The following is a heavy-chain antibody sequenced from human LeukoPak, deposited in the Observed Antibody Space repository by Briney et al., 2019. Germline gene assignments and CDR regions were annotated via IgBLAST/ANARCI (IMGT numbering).Heavy chain of an antibody. CDR2: ISSSSSYI. D-gene: IGHD1-26*01. J-gene: IGHJ4*02. V-gene: IGHV3-21*01. Sequence: GGSLRLSCAASGFTFSSYSMNWVRQAPGKGLEWVSSISSSSSYIYYADSVKGRFTISRDNAKNSLYLQMNSLRAEDTAVYYRARVMWELRYYFDYWGQGTLVTVSS. CDR1: GFTFSSYS. CDR3: ARVMWELRYYFDY.